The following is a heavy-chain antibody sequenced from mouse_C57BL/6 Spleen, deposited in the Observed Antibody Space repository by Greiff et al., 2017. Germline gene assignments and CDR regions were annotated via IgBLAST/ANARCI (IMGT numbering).Heavy chain of an antibody. Sequence: VQLQQPGAELVMPGASVKLSCKASGYTFTSYWMHWVKQRPGQGLEWIGEIDPSDSYTNYNQKFKGKSTLTVDKSSSTAYMQLSSLTSEDSAVYYCASPLLDWYFDVWGKGTTVTVSS. CDR1: GYTFTSYW. J-gene: IGHJ1*03. CDR2: IDPSDSYT. D-gene: IGHD1-1*01. CDR3: ASPLLDWYFDV. V-gene: IGHV1-69*01.